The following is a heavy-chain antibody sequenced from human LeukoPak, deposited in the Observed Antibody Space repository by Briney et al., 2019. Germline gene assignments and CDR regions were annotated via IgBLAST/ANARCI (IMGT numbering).Heavy chain of an antibody. D-gene: IGHD6-6*01. Sequence: GGSLRLSCAASGFTFSSYSMNWVRQAPGKGLEWVSSISSSSSYIYYADSVKGRFTISRDNAKNSLYLQMNSLRAEDTAVYYCARGNGIAARQDYYYMDVWGKGTTVTVSS. CDR2: ISSSSSYI. CDR3: ARGNGIAARQDYYYMDV. CDR1: GFTFSSYS. V-gene: IGHV3-21*01. J-gene: IGHJ6*03.